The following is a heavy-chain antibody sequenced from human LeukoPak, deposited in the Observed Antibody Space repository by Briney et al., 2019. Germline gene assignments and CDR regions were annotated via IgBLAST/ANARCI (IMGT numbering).Heavy chain of an antibody. CDR3: VKDRIEGRSGWYYFDY. Sequence: GGSLRLSCSASGFTFSSYAMHWVRQAPGKGLEYISAISSNGGSTYYADSVKGRFTISRDNSKNTLYLQMSSLRAEDAAVYYCVKDRIEGRSGWYYFDYWGQGTLVTVSS. V-gene: IGHV3-64D*06. CDR1: GFTFSSYA. J-gene: IGHJ4*02. D-gene: IGHD6-19*01. CDR2: ISSNGGST.